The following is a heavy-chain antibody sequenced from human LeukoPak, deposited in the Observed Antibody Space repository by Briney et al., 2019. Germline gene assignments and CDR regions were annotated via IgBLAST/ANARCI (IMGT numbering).Heavy chain of an antibody. V-gene: IGHV3-30*02. CDR2: IRYDGSNK. CDR1: GFTFSSYG. CDR3: AKVSYYGSGSYYNFDY. D-gene: IGHD3-10*01. J-gene: IGHJ4*02. Sequence: PGGSLRLSCAASGFTFSSYGMHWVRQAPGKGLEWVAFIRYDGSNKYYADSVKGRFTISRDNSRNTLYLQMNSLRAEDTAVYYCAKVSYYGSGSYYNFDYWGQGTLVTVSS.